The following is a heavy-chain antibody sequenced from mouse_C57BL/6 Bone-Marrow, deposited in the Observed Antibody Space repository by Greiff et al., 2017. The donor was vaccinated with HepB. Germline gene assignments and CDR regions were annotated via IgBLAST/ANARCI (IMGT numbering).Heavy chain of an antibody. D-gene: IGHD2-4*01. CDR1: GYNFTSYT. CDR3: ARTSLYYDYGGGFAY. CDR2: INPSSGST. J-gene: IGHJ3*01. Sequence: VQVVESGAELARPGASVKMSCKASGYNFTSYTMHWVKHRPGQGLEWIGYINPSSGSTNYNQRFKDKATLTADKSSSTAYMQLTSLTSEDSAAYYCARTSLYYDYGGGFAYWGRGTLVTVSA. V-gene: IGHV1-4*01.